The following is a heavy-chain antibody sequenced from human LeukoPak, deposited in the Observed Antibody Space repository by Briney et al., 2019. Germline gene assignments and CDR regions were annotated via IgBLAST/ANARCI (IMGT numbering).Heavy chain of an antibody. J-gene: IGHJ4*02. CDR1: GGSFSGYY. D-gene: IGHD2-2*01. CDR3: ARALTYNCSSTSCYFDY. Sequence: SENLSLTCAVYGGSFSGYYWSWIRQPPGKGLEWIGEMNHSGSTNYNPSLKSRVTISVDTSKNQFSLKLSSVTAADTAVYYCARALTYNCSSTSCYFDYWGQGTLVTVSS. CDR2: MNHSGST. V-gene: IGHV4-34*01.